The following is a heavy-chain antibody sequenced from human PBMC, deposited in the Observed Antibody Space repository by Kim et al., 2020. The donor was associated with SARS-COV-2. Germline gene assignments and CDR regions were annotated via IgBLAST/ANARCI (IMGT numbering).Heavy chain of an antibody. D-gene: IGHD2-21*02. J-gene: IGHJ4*02. CDR2: INPKSGDT. V-gene: IGHV1-2*02. CDR3: ARGKYCGGDCSHDFDY. CDR1: GYTFTGIH. Sequence: SVKVSCKASGYTFTGIHMHWVRQAPGQGLEWMGWINPKSGDTNYAQKLQARVTMTRDTSISTAYMELTRLRSDDTAMYYCARGKYCGGDCSHDFDYWGQGTLVTVSS.